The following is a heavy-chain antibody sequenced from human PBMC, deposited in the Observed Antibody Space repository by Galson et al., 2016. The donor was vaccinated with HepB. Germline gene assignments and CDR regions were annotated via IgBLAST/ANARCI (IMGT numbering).Heavy chain of an antibody. D-gene: IGHD4-23*01. CDR3: AKEAGGNSEVDY. Sequence: SLRLSCAASGFTFRSYGTHWIRQSPAKGLEWVAAISYDGSNQYYPDSMKGRFTVSRDNSKNTLHLEMSSLRAEDTAIYFCAKEAGGNSEVDYWGQGTLVTVSS. CDR1: GFTFRSYG. V-gene: IGHV3-30*18. CDR2: ISYDGSNQ. J-gene: IGHJ4*02.